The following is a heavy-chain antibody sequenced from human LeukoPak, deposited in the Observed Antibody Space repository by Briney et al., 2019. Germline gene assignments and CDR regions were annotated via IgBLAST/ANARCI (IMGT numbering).Heavy chain of an antibody. CDR3: ARDQLGRRDKKYYYDSSGYHYFDY. D-gene: IGHD3-22*01. J-gene: IGHJ4*02. CDR1: GFTFSSYW. V-gene: IGHV3-7*01. CDR2: IKQDGSEK. Sequence: PGGSVRLSCAGSGFTFSSYWMSWVRQAPGKGLDRVAHIKQDGSEKYYVDSVKGRFTISRANAKNSLYLQTYSQRAEDTAVYYCARDQLGRRDKKYYYDSSGYHYFDYWGQGTLVTVSS.